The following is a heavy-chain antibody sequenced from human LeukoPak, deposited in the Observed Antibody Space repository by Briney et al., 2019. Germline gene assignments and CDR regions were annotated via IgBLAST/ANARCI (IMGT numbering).Heavy chain of an antibody. J-gene: IGHJ4*02. CDR3: ARSWLAVAAQGL. V-gene: IGHV3-23*01. Sequence: PGGSLRLSCAASGFTFSTYAMSWVRQAPGKGLEWVSGISGSGGSTYYADSVKGRFTISRDNAKNSLYLQMNSLRAEDTAVYYCARSWLAVAAQGLWGQGTLVTVSS. CDR1: GFTFSTYA. CDR2: ISGSGGST. D-gene: IGHD6-19*01.